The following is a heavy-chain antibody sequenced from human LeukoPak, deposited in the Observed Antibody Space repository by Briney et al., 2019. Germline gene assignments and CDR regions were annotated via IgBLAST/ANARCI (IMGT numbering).Heavy chain of an antibody. CDR1: GGSISSSSYY. J-gene: IGHJ6*03. V-gene: IGHV4-30-4*08. CDR2: IYYSGST. Sequence: PSETLSLTCTVSGGSISSSSYYWGWIRQPPGKGLEWIGYIYYSGSTYYIPSLKRRVTISVDTSKNQFSLKLTSVTAADTAVYYCARNYFFSMDVWGKGTTVTVSS. CDR3: ARNYFFSMDV.